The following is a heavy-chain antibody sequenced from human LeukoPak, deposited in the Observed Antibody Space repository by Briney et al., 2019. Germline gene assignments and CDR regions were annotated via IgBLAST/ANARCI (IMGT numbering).Heavy chain of an antibody. J-gene: IGHJ4*02. Sequence: GGSLRLSCAASGFTFSSYSVNWVRQAPGKGLEWVSYISSSSSTIYYADSVKGRFTISRDNDKNSLYLQMNSLRDEDTAVYYCARGKDILTGSPGYWRQGTLVSVSS. CDR1: GFTFSSYS. CDR2: ISSSSSTI. V-gene: IGHV3-48*02. D-gene: IGHD3-9*01. CDR3: ARGKDILTGSPGY.